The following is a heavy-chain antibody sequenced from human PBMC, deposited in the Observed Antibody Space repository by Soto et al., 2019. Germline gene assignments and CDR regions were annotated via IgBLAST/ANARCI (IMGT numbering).Heavy chain of an antibody. CDR1: GGYISTTSYY. Sequence: SETLSLTCAVSGGYISTTSYYWGWIRQPPGKGLEWIGYFHSSGATYKDPSLKSRVTISVDTSKNQISLKLDSVTAADTAVYYCASIWFGDFDYWGHGTLVTVSS. CDR3: ASIWFGDFDY. V-gene: IGHV4-30-4*08. D-gene: IGHD3-10*01. J-gene: IGHJ4*01. CDR2: FHSSGAT.